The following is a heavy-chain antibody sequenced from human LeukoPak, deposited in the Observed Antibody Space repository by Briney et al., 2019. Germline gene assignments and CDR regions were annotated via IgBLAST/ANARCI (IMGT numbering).Heavy chain of an antibody. V-gene: IGHV3-74*01. Sequence: GGSLRLSCAASGFTFSSYWMHWVRQAPGKGLVWVSRINSDGSSTSYAGSVKGRFTISRDNAKNTLYLQMNSLRAEDTAVYCCARILPGIAAAGFDYWGQGTLVTVSS. J-gene: IGHJ4*02. CDR2: INSDGSST. CDR1: GFTFSSYW. CDR3: ARILPGIAAAGFDY. D-gene: IGHD6-13*01.